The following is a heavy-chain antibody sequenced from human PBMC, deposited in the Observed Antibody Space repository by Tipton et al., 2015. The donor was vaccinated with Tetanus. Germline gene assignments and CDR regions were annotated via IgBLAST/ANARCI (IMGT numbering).Heavy chain of an antibody. D-gene: IGHD2-2*03. J-gene: IGHJ6*02. CDR3: ARDRGVGYCSSTSCYRYYYYYGMDV. CDR2: IYTSGST. V-gene: IGHV4-4*07. Sequence: TLSLTCTVPGGSISSYYWSWIRQPAGKGLEWIGRIYTSGSTNYNPSLKSRVTMSVDTSKNQFSLKLSSVTAADTAVYYCARDRGVGYCSSTSCYRYYYYYGMDVWGQGTTVTVSS. CDR1: GGSISSYY.